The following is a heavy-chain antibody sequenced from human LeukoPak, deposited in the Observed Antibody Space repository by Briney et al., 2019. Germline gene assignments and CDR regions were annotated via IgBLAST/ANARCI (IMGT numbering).Heavy chain of an antibody. Sequence: PGGSLRLSCAASGFTFDDYGMSWVRQAPGKGLEWVSGINWNGGSTGYADSVKGRFTISRDNAKNSLYLQMNSLRAEDTALYYCARPKYYYDSSGYILGYYFDYWGQGTLVTVSS. J-gene: IGHJ4*02. CDR1: GFTFDDYG. CDR3: ARPKYYYDSSGYILGYYFDY. CDR2: INWNGGST. D-gene: IGHD3-22*01. V-gene: IGHV3-20*04.